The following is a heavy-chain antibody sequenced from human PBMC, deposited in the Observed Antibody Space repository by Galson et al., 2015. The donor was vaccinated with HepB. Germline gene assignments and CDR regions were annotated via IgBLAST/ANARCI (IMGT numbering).Heavy chain of an antibody. V-gene: IGHV3-23*01. CDR2: ISGSGGST. CDR3: ANGRKVVVINY. D-gene: IGHD3-22*01. CDR1: GFTFSSYA. Sequence: SLRLSCAASGFTFSSYAMSWVRPAPGKGLEWVSAISGSGGSTYYADSVKGRFTISRDNSKNTLYLQMNSLRAEDTAVYYCANGRKVVVINYWGQGTLVTVSS. J-gene: IGHJ4*02.